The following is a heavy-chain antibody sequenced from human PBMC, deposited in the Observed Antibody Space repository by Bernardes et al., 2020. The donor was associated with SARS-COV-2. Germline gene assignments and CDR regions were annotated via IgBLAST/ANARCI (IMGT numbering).Heavy chain of an antibody. CDR1: GGSISNYY. J-gene: IGHJ3*02. CDR3: GRYLRNGYDYAFDI. D-gene: IGHD5-12*01. Sequence: SETLSLTCTVSGGSISNYYWSWIRQPPGKGLEWIGYIYYSGSTGSTNYNPSLNGRVTISIDTSKNQFSLRLSSVTAADTAVYYCGRYLRNGYDYAFDIWGQGTMVTVSS. V-gene: IGHV4-59*01. CDR2: IYYSGSTGST.